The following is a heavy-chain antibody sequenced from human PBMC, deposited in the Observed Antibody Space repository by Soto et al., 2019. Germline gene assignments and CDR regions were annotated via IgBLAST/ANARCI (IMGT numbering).Heavy chain of an antibody. D-gene: IGHD5-12*01. CDR3: ARWLGYGPLLDY. CDR1: GGSISSGDYY. V-gene: IGHV4-30-4*01. CDR2: IYYSGST. J-gene: IGHJ4*02. Sequence: PSETLSLTCTVSGGSISSGDYYWSWIRQPPGKGLEWIGYIYYSGSTYYNPSLKSRVTISVDTSKNQFSLKLSSVTAADTAVYYCARWLGYGPLLDYWGQGTLVTVSS.